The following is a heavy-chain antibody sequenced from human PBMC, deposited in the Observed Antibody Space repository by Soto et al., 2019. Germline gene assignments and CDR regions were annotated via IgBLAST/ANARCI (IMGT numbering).Heavy chain of an antibody. J-gene: IGHJ4*02. CDR1: GFTFTNAW. V-gene: IGHV3-15*01. D-gene: IGHD2-21*02. Sequence: EVQLVESGGGLIKPGGSLRLSCAASGFTFTNAWMTWVRQVPGRGLEWIGRIKSKTGGETTDYSAPVKGRVTISRDDSENTLYLQMNSLRVEDTAIYYCSKLRDFHFENWGQGTLVTVSS. CDR2: IKSKTGGETT. CDR3: SKLRDFHFEN.